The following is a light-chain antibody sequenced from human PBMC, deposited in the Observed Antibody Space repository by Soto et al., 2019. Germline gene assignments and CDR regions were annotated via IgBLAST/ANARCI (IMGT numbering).Light chain of an antibody. CDR2: AAS. V-gene: IGKV1-39*01. J-gene: IGKJ1*01. Sequence: DIQMTQSPSSLSASVGDRISITCRAGQSINRFLNWYQQKPGKAPKLLIYAASSLQSGVPSRFSGSGFGTDFTLTISSLQPEDFATYYCQQTYSSPQPFGQGTKVEIK. CDR3: QQTYSSPQP. CDR1: QSINRF.